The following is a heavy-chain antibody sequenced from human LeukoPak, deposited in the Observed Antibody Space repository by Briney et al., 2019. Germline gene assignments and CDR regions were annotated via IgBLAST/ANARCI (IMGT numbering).Heavy chain of an antibody. Sequence: PWGSLRLSCAASGFTFSNCAMTWVRQAPGKGLEWVSAISGSGSNTYYADSVKGRFTISRDNSKDTLYLHLNSLRADDTAIYYCAKAPSSGWYRPLDYWGQGTLVTVSS. V-gene: IGHV3-23*01. CDR2: ISGSGSNT. CDR3: AKAPSSGWYRPLDY. J-gene: IGHJ4*02. CDR1: GFTFSNCA. D-gene: IGHD6-19*01.